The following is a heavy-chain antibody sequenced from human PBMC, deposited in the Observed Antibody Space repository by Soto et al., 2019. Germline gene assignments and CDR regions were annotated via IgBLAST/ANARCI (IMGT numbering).Heavy chain of an antibody. V-gene: IGHV1-2*02. CDR3: ARKRLGGVENAFDI. CDR2: INPNSGGT. Sequence: ASVKVSCKASGYTFTGYYMHWVRQAPGQGLEWMGWINPNSGGTNYAQKFQGRVTMTRDTSISTAYMELSRLRSDDTAVYYCARKRLGGVENAFDIWGQVTMVTFSS. J-gene: IGHJ3*02. CDR1: GYTFTGYY. D-gene: IGHD1-26*01.